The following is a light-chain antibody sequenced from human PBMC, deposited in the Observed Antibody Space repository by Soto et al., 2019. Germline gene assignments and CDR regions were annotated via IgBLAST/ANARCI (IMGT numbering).Light chain of an antibody. CDR3: QSYDNSLTYV. V-gene: IGLV1-40*01. CDR1: SSNIGANYD. J-gene: IGLJ1*01. CDR2: GNN. Sequence: QSVLTQPPSVSGAPGQSITISCTGSSSNIGANYDVHWYQQVPGTAPKLLIYGNNNRASGVPDRFSVSKSGTSASLAISGVQAEDEADYYCQSYDNSLTYVFGSGTKVTVL.